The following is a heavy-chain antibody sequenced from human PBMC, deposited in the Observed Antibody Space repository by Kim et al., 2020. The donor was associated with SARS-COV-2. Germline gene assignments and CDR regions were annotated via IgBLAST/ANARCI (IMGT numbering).Heavy chain of an antibody. Sequence: GGSLRLSCAASGFIFSNYAMSWVRQAPGKGLEWVSSISGSGAGSYYADSVKGRFTISRDNSKNTLYLQMNSLRVDDTAVYYCAKDRRDYSESSGLDAFDIWGQGTMVTASS. V-gene: IGHV3-23*01. J-gene: IGHJ3*02. D-gene: IGHD3-22*01. CDR2: ISGSGAGS. CDR1: GFIFSNYA. CDR3: AKDRRDYSESSGLDAFDI.